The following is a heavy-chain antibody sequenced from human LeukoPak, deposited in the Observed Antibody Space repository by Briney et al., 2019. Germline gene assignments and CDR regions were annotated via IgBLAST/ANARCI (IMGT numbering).Heavy chain of an antibody. V-gene: IGHV1-46*01. CDR3: ARDRGGGRYYYGMDV. J-gene: IGHJ6*02. CDR1: GYTFTSYY. Sequence: GASVKVSCEASGYTFTSYYMHWVRQAPGQGLEWMGIINPSGDDTNYAQRFQGRVTMTRDTSTNTVYMELSSLRSEDTAVYYCARDRGGGRYYYGMDVWGQGTTVTVSS. CDR2: INPSGDDT. D-gene: IGHD2-15*01.